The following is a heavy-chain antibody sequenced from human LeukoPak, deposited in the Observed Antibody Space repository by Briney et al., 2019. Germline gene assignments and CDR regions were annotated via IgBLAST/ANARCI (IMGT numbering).Heavy chain of an antibody. Sequence: NPSETLSLTCTVSGGSISSGDYYWSWIRQPPGKGLEWIGYIYYSGSTYYNPSLKSRVTISVDTSKNQFSLKLSSVTAADTAVYYCARVNVHGDYGHFPAFWGQGTLVTVSS. D-gene: IGHD4-17*01. V-gene: IGHV4-30-4*01. CDR2: IYYSGST. CDR3: ARVNVHGDYGHFPAF. J-gene: IGHJ4*02. CDR1: GGSISSGDYY.